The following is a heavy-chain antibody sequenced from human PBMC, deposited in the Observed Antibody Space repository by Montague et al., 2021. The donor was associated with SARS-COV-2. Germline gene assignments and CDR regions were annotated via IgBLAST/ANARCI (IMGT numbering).Heavy chain of an antibody. CDR1: GGSINSTTYY. J-gene: IGHJ3*01. CDR2: VYYTGSN. D-gene: IGHD5-18*01. V-gene: IGHV4-39*01. Sequence: SETLSLTCTVSGGSINSTTYYWAWIRQPPGKGLEWIGSVYYTGSNYYNPSLQSRGTMSVATSKKQFSLKLSSVTAADTGVCYCARHFPSGYTFGLGAFDLWGQGTMVTVSS. CDR3: ARHFPSGYTFGLGAFDL.